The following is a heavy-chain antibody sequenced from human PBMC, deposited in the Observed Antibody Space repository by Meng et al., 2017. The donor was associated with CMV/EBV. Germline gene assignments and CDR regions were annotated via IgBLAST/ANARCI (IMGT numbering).Heavy chain of an antibody. CDR3: ASSGRFNWNYVGWFDP. D-gene: IGHD1-7*01. CDR2: IYSGGST. CDR1: GFTVSSNY. J-gene: IGHJ5*02. Sequence: GESLKISCAASGFTVSSNYMTWVRQAPGKGLEWVSVIYSGGSTYYADFVKGRFTIPRDNSKNTLYLQMNSLRAEDTAVYYCASSGRFNWNYVGWFDPWGQGTLVTVSS. V-gene: IGHV3-53*01.